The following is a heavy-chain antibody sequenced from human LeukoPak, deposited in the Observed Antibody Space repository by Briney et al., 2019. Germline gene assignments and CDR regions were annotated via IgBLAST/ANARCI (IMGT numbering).Heavy chain of an antibody. D-gene: IGHD6-13*01. V-gene: IGHV3-74*01. J-gene: IGHJ6*03. Sequence: GGSLRLSCAASGFTFSSYWMHWVRQAPGKGLVWVSRINSDGSSTSYADSVKGRFTISRDNAKNTLYLQMNSLRAEDTAVYYCARDSSRLEYYYYMDVWGKGTTVTVSS. CDR2: INSDGSST. CDR3: ARDSSRLEYYYYMDV. CDR1: GFTFSSYW.